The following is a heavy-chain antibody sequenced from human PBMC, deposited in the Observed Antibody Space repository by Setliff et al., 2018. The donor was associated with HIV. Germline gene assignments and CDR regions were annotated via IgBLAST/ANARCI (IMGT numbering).Heavy chain of an antibody. D-gene: IGHD3-10*01. V-gene: IGHV4-39*07. CDR3: ARDGPLEGSYRYYYYYMDV. CDR1: GGSITTTNYY. J-gene: IGHJ6*03. CDR2: IYYRGSA. Sequence: PSETLSLTCTVSGGSITTTNYYWGWVRQSPGKGLEWIGVIYYRGSAYYNLSLQSRVTLSVDTSKNSFSLHLTSVTAADTAVYFCARDGPLEGSYRYYYYYMDVWGKGTTVTVSS.